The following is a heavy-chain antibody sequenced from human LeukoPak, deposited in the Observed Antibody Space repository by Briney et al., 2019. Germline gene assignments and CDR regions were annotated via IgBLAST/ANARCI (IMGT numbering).Heavy chain of an antibody. J-gene: IGHJ4*02. CDR2: MNQDRSAK. V-gene: IGHV3-7*01. CDR1: GFTFSSSW. D-gene: IGHD4-17*01. Sequence: TGGSLRLSCAASGFTFSSSWMAWVRQTPGKGPEWVANMNQDRSAKHYLDSVKGRFTISRDNAKNSLYLQMNSLRVEDTAVYFCARDQGGALDYWGQGTLVTVSS. CDR3: ARDQGGALDY.